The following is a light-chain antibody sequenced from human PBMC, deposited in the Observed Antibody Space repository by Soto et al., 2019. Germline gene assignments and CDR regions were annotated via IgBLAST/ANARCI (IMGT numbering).Light chain of an antibody. CDR2: RNN. J-gene: IGLJ2*01. CDR3: PAWDDNLNGLV. V-gene: IGLV1-44*01. Sequence: QSVLTQPPSASGTPGQRVTISCSGSSSNIGGNAVSWYQQLPGTAPKHLIYRNNHRPSGVPDRFSGSRSGTSASLAISGLQAEDEADYYCPAWDDNLNGLVFGGGTKLTVL. CDR1: SSNIGGNA.